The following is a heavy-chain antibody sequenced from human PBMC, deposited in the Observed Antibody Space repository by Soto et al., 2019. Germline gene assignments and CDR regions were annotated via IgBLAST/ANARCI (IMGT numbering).Heavy chain of an antibody. D-gene: IGHD1-26*01. J-gene: IGHJ5*02. CDR3: AKNQGVELVPLATVDWFDP. V-gene: IGHV3-23*01. CDR1: GFAFENFG. CDR2: ISGSGLNK. Sequence: GGSLRLSCAASGFAFENFGMSWVRQAPGKGLEWISSISGSGLNKYYADSVKGRFTISRDNSKNTVYLELSNLRAEDTAVYHCAKNQGVELVPLATVDWFDPWGQGSVVTVSS.